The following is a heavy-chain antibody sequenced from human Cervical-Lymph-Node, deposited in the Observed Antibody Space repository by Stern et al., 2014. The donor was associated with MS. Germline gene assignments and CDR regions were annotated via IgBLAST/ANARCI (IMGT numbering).Heavy chain of an antibody. CDR3: ASEIVGHGDYDASGENWFDP. D-gene: IGHD4-17*01. CDR1: GFTFSSYT. Sequence: EVQLVESGGGLVKPGGSLRLSCAASGFTFSSYTMNWVRQAPGKGLEWVSSISGSRTYVYYADSVKGRFSISRDNAKNSLYLQMDSLTVEDTAVYYCASEIVGHGDYDASGENWFDPWGQGTLVSVSS. CDR2: ISGSRTYV. J-gene: IGHJ5*02. V-gene: IGHV3-21*06.